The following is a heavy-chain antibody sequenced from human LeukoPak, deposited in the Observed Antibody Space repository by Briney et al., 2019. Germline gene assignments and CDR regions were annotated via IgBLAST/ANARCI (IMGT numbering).Heavy chain of an antibody. CDR1: GGSFSGYY. Sequence: PSETLSLTCAVYGGSFSGYYWSWIRQPPGKGLEWIGEINHSGSTNYNPSLKSRVTISVDTSKNQLSLKLSSVTAADTAVYYCATVGAAAGSTWGQGTLVTVSS. J-gene: IGHJ4*02. V-gene: IGHV4-34*01. CDR3: ATVGAAAGST. CDR2: INHSGST. D-gene: IGHD6-13*01.